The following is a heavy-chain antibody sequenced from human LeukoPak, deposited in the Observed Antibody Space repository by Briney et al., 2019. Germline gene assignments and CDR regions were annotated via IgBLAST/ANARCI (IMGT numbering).Heavy chain of an antibody. J-gene: IGHJ4*02. Sequence: SVKVSCKASGGTFSSYAISWVRQAAGQGLEWMGGIIPIFHTANYAQKFQGRVTITTDESTSTAYMDLNNLRSEDTAVYYCASALGYCSGGSCYSSGQPYDYWGQGTLVTVSS. CDR1: GGTFSSYA. V-gene: IGHV1-69*05. D-gene: IGHD2-15*01. CDR2: IIPIFHTA. CDR3: ASALGYCSGGSCYSSGQPYDY.